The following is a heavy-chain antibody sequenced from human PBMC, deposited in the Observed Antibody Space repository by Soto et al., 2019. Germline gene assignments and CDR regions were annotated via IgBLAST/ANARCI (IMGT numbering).Heavy chain of an antibody. CDR1: GFTFGSYA. V-gene: IGHV3-23*01. Sequence: GGSLRLSCAASGFTFGSYALSWVRQAPGKGLEWVSSISGSGGSTYYADSVKGRFTISRDNAKNTLYLQMNGLRAEDTAVYYCAKASYGDYVNYYGMDVWGQGTTVTVSS. D-gene: IGHD4-17*01. CDR2: ISGSGGST. CDR3: AKASYGDYVNYYGMDV. J-gene: IGHJ6*02.